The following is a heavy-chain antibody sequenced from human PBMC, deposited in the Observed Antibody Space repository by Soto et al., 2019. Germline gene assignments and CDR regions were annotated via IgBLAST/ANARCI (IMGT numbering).Heavy chain of an antibody. CDR3: ARRGDYAMYYYYYGMHV. CDR2: IYYSGST. D-gene: IGHD4-17*01. V-gene: IGHV4-39*01. CDR1: DGSISRSIYY. Sequence: KLSNTLSLTCTVSDGSISRSIYYWAGIRKPPGKGLEWIGSIYYSGSTYYNPPLKNRVTISVDTSKSQFSLKLSSVTAADTAVYYCARRGDYAMYYYYYGMHVWRQGTTVT. J-gene: IGHJ6*01.